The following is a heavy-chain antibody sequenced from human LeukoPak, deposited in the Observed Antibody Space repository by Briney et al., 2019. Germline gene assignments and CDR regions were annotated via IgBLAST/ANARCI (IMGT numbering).Heavy chain of an antibody. CDR3: ARGSWITGTTSYSYHMDV. V-gene: IGHV1-8*02. J-gene: IGHJ6*03. D-gene: IGHD1-7*01. Sequence: ASVKVSCEASGYTFTNYDINWVRQATGQGLEWMGWINPNNGSTGYAQKFQGRVTMTRNTSISTAYMELSTLRSDDTAVYYCARGSWITGTTSYSYHMDVWGKGTTVTVSS. CDR2: INPNNGST. CDR1: GYTFTNYD.